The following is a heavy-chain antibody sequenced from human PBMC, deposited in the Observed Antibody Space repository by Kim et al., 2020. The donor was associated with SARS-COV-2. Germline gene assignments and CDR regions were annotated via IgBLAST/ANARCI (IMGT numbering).Heavy chain of an antibody. CDR1: GGTFSSYA. CDR3: ARDRSSSWPGKRGYFDY. D-gene: IGHD6-13*01. Sequence: SVKVSCKASGGTFSSYAISWVRQAPGQGLEWMGGIIPIFGTANYAQKFQGRVTITADESTSTAYMELSSLRSEDTAVYYCARDRSSSWPGKRGYFDYWGQGTLVTVSS. CDR2: IIPIFGTA. V-gene: IGHV1-69*13. J-gene: IGHJ4*02.